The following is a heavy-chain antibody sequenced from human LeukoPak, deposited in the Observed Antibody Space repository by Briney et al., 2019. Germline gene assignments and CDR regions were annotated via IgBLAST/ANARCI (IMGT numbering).Heavy chain of an antibody. CDR1: GFTFSSYA. CDR2: ISGSGADT. J-gene: IGHJ4*02. V-gene: IGHV3-23*01. D-gene: IGHD3-10*01. CDR3: AKNGGSGSYYRPPFDY. Sequence: GGSLRLSCAASGFTFSSYAMSWVRQAPGKGLQWVSAISGSGADTYYADSVKGRFTISRDNSMNTLYLQMNSLRAEDTAVYYCAKNGGSGSYYRPPFDYWGQGTLVTVSS.